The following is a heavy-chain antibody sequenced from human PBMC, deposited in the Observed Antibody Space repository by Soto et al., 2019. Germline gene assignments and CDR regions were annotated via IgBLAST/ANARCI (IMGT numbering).Heavy chain of an antibody. CDR2: IYWDDAK. V-gene: IGHV2-5*02. D-gene: IGHD1-26*01. J-gene: IGHJ4*02. Sequence: QITLKESGHTLVKPTQTLTLTCTFSGFSLSTSRVGVGWIRQPPGKALEWLAVIYWDDAKTYRPSLKSRLTNTKDTSKLQVALTWTNRDPGDTATYYCAHAFGGRSLYWGQGTLVTVSS. CDR3: AHAFGGRSLY. CDR1: GFSLSTSRVG.